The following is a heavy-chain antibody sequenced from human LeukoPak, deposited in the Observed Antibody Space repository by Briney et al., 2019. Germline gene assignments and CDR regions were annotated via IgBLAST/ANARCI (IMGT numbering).Heavy chain of an antibody. Sequence: PGGSLRLSCAASGLTFSGSAMHWVRQASGKGLEWVGRIRSKANSYATAYATSVEGRFTISRDDSKNTSYLQMSSLKTEDTAVYYCTRLGYCSSTSCYTYFDYWGQGTLVTVSS. V-gene: IGHV3-73*01. D-gene: IGHD2-2*02. CDR2: IRSKANSYAT. CDR1: GLTFSGSA. CDR3: TRLGYCSSTSCYTYFDY. J-gene: IGHJ4*02.